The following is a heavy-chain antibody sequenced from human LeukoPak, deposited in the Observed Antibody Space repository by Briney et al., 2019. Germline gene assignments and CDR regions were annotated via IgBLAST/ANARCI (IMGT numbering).Heavy chain of an antibody. J-gene: IGHJ4*02. V-gene: IGHV3-9*01. CDR2: ISWNSGSI. Sequence: GGSLTLSCAASGFTLYDYAVHWVRQAPGKGLEWVSGISWNSGSIGYADSVKGRFTISRDIAKNSLYLQMNSLRAEDTAWYYCAKISSCWYSDYWGQGTLVTVSS. CDR3: AKISSCWYSDY. CDR1: GFTLYDYA. D-gene: IGHD6-19*01.